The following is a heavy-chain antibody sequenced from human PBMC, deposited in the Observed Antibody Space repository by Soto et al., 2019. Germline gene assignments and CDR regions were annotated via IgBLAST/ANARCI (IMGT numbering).Heavy chain of an antibody. CDR2: ISSDGNNK. CDR1: GFTFDSYG. CDR3: AKDLLPNTVTTCGS. D-gene: IGHD4-17*01. J-gene: IGHJ5*02. Sequence: QVQLVESGGGVVQPGRSLRLSCAASGFTFDSYGMHWVRQAPGKGLEWVAVISSDGNNKYYADSVKGRFTISRDNFKNTLYLLMSSLRADDTAVYYCAKDLLPNTVTTCGSWGQGTLVTVSS. V-gene: IGHV3-30*18.